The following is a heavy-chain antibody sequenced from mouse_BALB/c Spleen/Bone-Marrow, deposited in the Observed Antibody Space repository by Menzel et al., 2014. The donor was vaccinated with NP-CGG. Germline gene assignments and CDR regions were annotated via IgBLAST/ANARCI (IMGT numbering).Heavy chain of an antibody. V-gene: IGHV1S130*01. D-gene: IGHD4-1*01. Sequence: VQLVESGSVLVRPGASVKLSCKASGYTFTSSWMHWAKQRPGQGLEWIGEIHPNSGNTNYNEKFKGKATLTVDTSSSTAYVDLSSLTPEDSAVYYCARSGFDYWGQGTTLTVSS. J-gene: IGHJ2*01. CDR1: GYTFTSSW. CDR3: ARSGFDY. CDR2: IHPNSGNT.